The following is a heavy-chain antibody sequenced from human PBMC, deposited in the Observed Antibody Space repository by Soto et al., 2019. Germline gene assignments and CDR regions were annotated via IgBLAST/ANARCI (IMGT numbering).Heavy chain of an antibody. CDR3: ARDQIRYAFDI. Sequence: QVQLVESGGGVVQPGRSLRLSCAASGFTFSSYGMHWVRQAPGKGLEWVAVIWYDGSNKYYADSVKGRFTISRDNSKNTLYLKMNSLRAEDTAVYYCARDQIRYAFDIWGQGTMVTVSS. J-gene: IGHJ3*02. V-gene: IGHV3-33*01. CDR1: GFTFSSYG. CDR2: IWYDGSNK.